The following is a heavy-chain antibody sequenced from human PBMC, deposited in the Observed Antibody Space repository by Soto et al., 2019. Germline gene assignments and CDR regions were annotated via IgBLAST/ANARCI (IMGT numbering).Heavy chain of an antibody. CDR3: VSQDYGGNSLDC. CDR1: GGTFSTYT. CDR2: IIPILGIA. V-gene: IGHV1-69*02. Sequence: QVQLVQSGAEVKKPGSSVKVSCKASGGTFSTYTISWVRQAPGQGLEWMGRIIPILGIANYAQKFQDRVTITADKSTNTAYMELSSLRSEDTAVYYCVSQDYGGNSLDCWGQGTLVTVSS. D-gene: IGHD4-17*01. J-gene: IGHJ4*02.